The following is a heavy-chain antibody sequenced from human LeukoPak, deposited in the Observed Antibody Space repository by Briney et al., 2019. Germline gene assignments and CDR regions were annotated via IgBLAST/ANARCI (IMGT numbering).Heavy chain of an antibody. V-gene: IGHV3-74*01. CDR1: GFTFSSYW. CDR3: ARDYMTYYYGSGSYIGY. CDR2: INSDGSST. Sequence: GGSLRLSCAASGFTFSSYWMHWVRQAPGKGLVWVSRINSDGSSTSYADSVKGRFTISRDNAKNTLYLEMNSLRAEDTAVYYCARDYMTYYYGSGSYIGYWGQGTLVTVSS. D-gene: IGHD3-10*01. J-gene: IGHJ4*02.